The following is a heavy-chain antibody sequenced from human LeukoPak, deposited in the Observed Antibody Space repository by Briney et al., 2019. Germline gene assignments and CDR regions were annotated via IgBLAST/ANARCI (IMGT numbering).Heavy chain of an antibody. CDR2: IYYSGST. CDR1: GVSISSGDYY. V-gene: IGHV4-30-4*01. D-gene: IGHD1-26*01. Sequence: QASETLSLTCTVSGVSISSGDYYWSWIRQPPGKGLEWIGHIYYSGSTYYNPSLKSRVTISVDTSKNQFSLKLSSVTAADTAVYYCARSPWGVGATTFDYWGQGTLVTVSS. J-gene: IGHJ4*02. CDR3: ARSPWGVGATTFDY.